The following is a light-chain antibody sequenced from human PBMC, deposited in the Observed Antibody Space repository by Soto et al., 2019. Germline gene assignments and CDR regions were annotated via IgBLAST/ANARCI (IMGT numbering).Light chain of an antibody. J-gene: IGLJ2*01. Sequence: QPVLTQPASVSGSPGQSITISCAGTSSDVGAYNYVSWFQQHPGKVPKLIIYDVSDRPSGVSDRFSGSKSGNTASLTISGLQAEDEADYYCGSYTTSNTMIFGGGTKVTVL. CDR1: SSDVGAYNY. V-gene: IGLV2-14*01. CDR2: DVS. CDR3: GSYTTSNTMI.